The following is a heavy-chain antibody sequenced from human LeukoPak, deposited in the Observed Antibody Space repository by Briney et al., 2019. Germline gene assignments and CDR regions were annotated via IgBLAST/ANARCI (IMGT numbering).Heavy chain of an antibody. D-gene: IGHD6-13*01. CDR3: AKGTLTKTHGISWDPFDY. CDR2: IGGPGFTT. V-gene: IGHV3-23*01. CDR1: GFTFSGYA. J-gene: IGHJ4*02. Sequence: GGSLRLSCAASGFTFSGYAMSCVRQAPGKGLEWVSAIGGPGFTTVYADSVKGRFTISRGNSQNTLYLQMNSLRAEHTAVYYCAKGTLTKTHGISWDPFDYWGQGTLVTVSS.